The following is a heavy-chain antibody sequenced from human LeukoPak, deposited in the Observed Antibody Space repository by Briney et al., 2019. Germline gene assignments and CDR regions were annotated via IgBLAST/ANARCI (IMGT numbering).Heavy chain of an antibody. CDR3: ARYIAVAGNLVGFDY. CDR1: GGSISSYS. Sequence: SETLSLTCTVSGGSISSYSWSWIRQPPGKGLEWVWYIYYSGSTNYNASLKSRVTISVDTSKNQFSLKLSSVTAADTAVYYCARYIAVAGNLVGFDYWGQGTLVTVSS. D-gene: IGHD6-19*01. CDR2: IYYSGST. V-gene: IGHV4-59*08. J-gene: IGHJ4*02.